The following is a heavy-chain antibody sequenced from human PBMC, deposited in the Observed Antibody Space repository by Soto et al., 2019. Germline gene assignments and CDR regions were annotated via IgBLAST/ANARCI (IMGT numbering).Heavy chain of an antibody. J-gene: IGHJ4*02. CDR2: IWYDGSNK. CDR1: GFTFSSYG. Sequence: GGSLRLSCAASGFTFSSYGMHWVRQAPGKGLEWVAVIWYDGSNKYYADSVKGRFTISGDNSKNTLYLQMNSLRAEDTAVYYCARDLGRGYSYDFDYWGQGTLVTVSS. V-gene: IGHV3-33*01. CDR3: ARDLGRGYSYDFDY. D-gene: IGHD5-18*01.